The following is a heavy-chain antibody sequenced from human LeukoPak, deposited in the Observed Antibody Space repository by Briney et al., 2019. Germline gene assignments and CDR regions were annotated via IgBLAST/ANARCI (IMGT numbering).Heavy chain of an antibody. D-gene: IGHD3-22*01. J-gene: IGHJ4*02. CDR2: IIPVFGTA. Sequence: GASVKVSCKASGGTFSSYSISWVRQAPGQGLEWMGGIIPVFGTANYAQKFQGRVTMTRDTSTSTVYMELSSLRSEDTAVYYCARDSGYARYFDYWGQGTLVTVSS. V-gene: IGHV1-69*05. CDR1: GGTFSSYS. CDR3: ARDSGYARYFDY.